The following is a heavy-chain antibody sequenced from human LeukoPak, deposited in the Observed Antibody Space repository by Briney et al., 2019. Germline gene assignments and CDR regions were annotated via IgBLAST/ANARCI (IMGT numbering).Heavy chain of an antibody. CDR1: GFTVSSNY. V-gene: IGHV3-53*01. CDR2: IYSGGST. D-gene: IGHD1-26*01. CDR3: ARDVVGATYFD. Sequence: GGSLRLSCAASGFTVSSNYMTWVRQAPGKGLEWVSIIYSGGSTSYADSVKGRFTISRDNSKNTLYLQMNSLRAEDTAVYYCARDVVGATYFDWGQGTLGTVSS. J-gene: IGHJ4*02.